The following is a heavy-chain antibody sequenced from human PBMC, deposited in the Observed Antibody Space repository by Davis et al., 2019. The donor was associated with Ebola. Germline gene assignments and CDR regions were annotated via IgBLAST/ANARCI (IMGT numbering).Heavy chain of an antibody. D-gene: IGHD3-3*01. V-gene: IGHV4-34*01. J-gene: IGHJ4*02. CDR2: INHSGST. CDR1: GGSFSGYY. CDR3: ARGHRITIFGVVTRFFFDY. Sequence: PSETLSLTCAVYGGSFSGYYWGWIRQPPGKGLEWIGEINHSGSTNYNPSLKSRVTISVDTSKNQFSLKLSSVTAADTAVYYCARGHRITIFGVVTRFFFDYWGQGTLVTVSS.